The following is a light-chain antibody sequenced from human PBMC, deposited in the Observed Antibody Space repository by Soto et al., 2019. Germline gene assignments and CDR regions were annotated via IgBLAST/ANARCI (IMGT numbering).Light chain of an antibody. J-gene: IGLJ1*01. CDR2: DDS. CDR1: SNDFGGYNY. CDR3: ASYTYTSPYV. V-gene: IGLV2-14*03. Sequence: SALTQPASVSGSPGQSITISCAGISNDFGGYNYVSWYQQHPGRVPKLLIYDDSNRPSGVSNRFSGSKSGNTASLTISGLQAEDEADYYCASYTYTSPYVFGIGTKLTVL.